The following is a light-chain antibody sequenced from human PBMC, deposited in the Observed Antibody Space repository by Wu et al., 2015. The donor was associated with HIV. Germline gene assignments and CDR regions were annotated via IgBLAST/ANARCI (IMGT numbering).Light chain of an antibody. CDR3: QQYGSSPRT. J-gene: IGKJ1*01. V-gene: IGKV3-20*01. Sequence: EIVLTQSPGTLSLSPGERATLSCRASQSVSSSYLAWYQQKPGQAPRLLTYGASGRATGIPDRFSGSGSGTDFTLTISRLEPEDFAVYYCQQYGSSPRTFGQGTKVEIK. CDR2: GAS. CDR1: QSVSSSY.